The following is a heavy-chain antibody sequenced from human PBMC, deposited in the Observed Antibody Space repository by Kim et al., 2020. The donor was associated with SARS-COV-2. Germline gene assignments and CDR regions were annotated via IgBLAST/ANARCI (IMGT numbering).Heavy chain of an antibody. Sequence: GGSLRLSCAASGFTFDDYAMHWVRQAPGKGLEWVSGISWNSGSIGYADSVKGRFTISRDNAKNSLYLQMNSLRAEDTALYYCAKLGSSWAEHGVDYWGQGTLVTVSS. CDR3: AKLGSSWAEHGVDY. CDR1: GFTFDDYA. J-gene: IGHJ4*02. D-gene: IGHD6-13*01. CDR2: ISWNSGSI. V-gene: IGHV3-9*01.